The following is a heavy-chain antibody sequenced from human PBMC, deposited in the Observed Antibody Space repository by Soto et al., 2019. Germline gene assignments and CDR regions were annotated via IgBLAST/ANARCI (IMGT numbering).Heavy chain of an antibody. D-gene: IGHD3-10*01. CDR1: GGTVSSYA. CDR3: ARARDYYGAGSRSPDY. Sequence: QVQLVQSGAEVKKPGSSVKVSCKASGGTVSSYAISWVRQAPGQGLEWMGGIIPIFGTANYAQKFQGRVTITADESTITAYMELSSLRSEDTAVYYCARARDYYGAGSRSPDYLGQGTLATVSS. J-gene: IGHJ4*02. CDR2: IIPIFGTA. V-gene: IGHV1-69*01.